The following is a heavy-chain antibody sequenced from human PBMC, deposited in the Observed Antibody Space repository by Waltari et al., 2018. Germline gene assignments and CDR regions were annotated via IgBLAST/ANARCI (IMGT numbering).Heavy chain of an antibody. CDR3: TSPGVATFDY. Sequence: EVQLVESGGGLVQPGGSLKLSCAASGFTFSGSSMHWVRQASGKGLEWVGRIRSKANSYATAYAASVKGRFTISRDDSKNTAYLQMNSRKTEDTAVYYCTSPGVATFDYWGQGTLVTVSS. V-gene: IGHV3-73*02. CDR2: IRSKANSYAT. J-gene: IGHJ4*02. CDR1: GFTFSGSS. D-gene: IGHD5-12*01.